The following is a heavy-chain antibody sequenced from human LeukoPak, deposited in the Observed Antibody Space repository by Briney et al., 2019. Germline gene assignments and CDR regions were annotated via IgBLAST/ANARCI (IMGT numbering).Heavy chain of an antibody. J-gene: IGHJ6*02. D-gene: IGHD2-2*01. CDR1: GFTFSSYA. V-gene: IGHV3-23*01. CDR2: ISGSGGST. CDR3: AKRKKATIGVVHPDGMDV. Sequence: GGSLRLSCAGSGFTFSSYAMSWVRQAPGKGLEWVSAISGSGGSTYYADSVKGRFTISRDNSKNTLYLQMNSLRAEDTAVYYCAKRKKATIGVVHPDGMDVWGQGTTVTVSS.